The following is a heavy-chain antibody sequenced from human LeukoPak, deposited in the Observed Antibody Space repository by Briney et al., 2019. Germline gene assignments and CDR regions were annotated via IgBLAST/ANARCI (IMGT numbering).Heavy chain of an antibody. Sequence: ASVKVSCKASGYTFTSYAMHWVRQAPRQRLEWMGWINAGNGNTKYSQKFQGRVTITRDTSASTAYMELSSLRSEDTAVYYCARNKWFGELPFDYWGQGTLVTVSS. CDR1: GYTFTSYA. V-gene: IGHV1-3*01. J-gene: IGHJ4*02. CDR3: ARNKWFGELPFDY. CDR2: INAGNGNT. D-gene: IGHD3-10*01.